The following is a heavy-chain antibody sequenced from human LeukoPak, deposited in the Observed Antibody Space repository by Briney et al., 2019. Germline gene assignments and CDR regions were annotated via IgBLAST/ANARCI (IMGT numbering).Heavy chain of an antibody. CDR1: GYTSTSYD. Sequence: ASVKVSCKASGYTSTSYDINWVRQATGQGLEWMGWMNPNSGNTGYAQKFQGRVTMTRNTSISTAYMELSSLRSEDTAVYYCALYDFWSGYNGNNDYWGQGTLVTVSS. J-gene: IGHJ4*02. D-gene: IGHD3-3*01. CDR3: ALYDFWSGYNGNNDY. V-gene: IGHV1-8*01. CDR2: MNPNSGNT.